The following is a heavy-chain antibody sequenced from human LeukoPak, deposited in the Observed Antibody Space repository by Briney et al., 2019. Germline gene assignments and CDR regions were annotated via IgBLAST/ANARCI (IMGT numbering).Heavy chain of an antibody. CDR1: GFTFDDYA. Sequence: GRSLRLSCAASGFTFDDYAMHWVRQAPGNGLEWVSGISWNNGGIGYSDSVKGRFTIFRDNAKNSVYLQMSSLRAEDTALYYCAKAGGGHGLDYWGQGTLVTVSS. V-gene: IGHV3-9*01. CDR3: AKAGGGHGLDY. J-gene: IGHJ4*02. CDR2: ISWNNGGI. D-gene: IGHD3-10*01.